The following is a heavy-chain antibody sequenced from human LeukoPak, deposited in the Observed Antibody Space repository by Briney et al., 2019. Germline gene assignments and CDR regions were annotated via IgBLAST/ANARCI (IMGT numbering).Heavy chain of an antibody. CDR2: ISSNGGST. D-gene: IGHD2-8*02. V-gene: IGHV3-64*01. Sequence: GGSLRLSCAASGFTFSSYAMHWVRQAPGKGLEYVSAISSNGGSTYYANSVKGRFTISRDNSKNTLYLQMGSLRAEDMAVYYCARGDGWYAGGGNFDYWGQGTLVTVSS. CDR3: ARGDGWYAGGGNFDY. J-gene: IGHJ4*02. CDR1: GFTFSSYA.